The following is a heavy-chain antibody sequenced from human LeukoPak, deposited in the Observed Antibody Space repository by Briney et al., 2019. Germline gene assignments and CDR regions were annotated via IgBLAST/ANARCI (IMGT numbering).Heavy chain of an antibody. Sequence: GGSLRLSCAASGFTVSSNYMSWVRQAPGKGLEWVSVIYSGGSTYYADSVKGRFTISRDNSKNTLYLQMNSLRAEDTAVYYCAGGGPIYYYGMDVWGQGTTVTVSS. CDR3: AGGGPIYYYGMDV. CDR1: GFTVSSNY. J-gene: IGHJ6*02. D-gene: IGHD1-26*01. V-gene: IGHV3-53*01. CDR2: IYSGGST.